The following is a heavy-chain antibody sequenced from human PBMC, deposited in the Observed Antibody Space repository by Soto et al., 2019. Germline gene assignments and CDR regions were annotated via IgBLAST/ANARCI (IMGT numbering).Heavy chain of an antibody. Sequence: GASVKVSCKVSGYTLTELSMHWVRQAHGKGLEWMGGFDPEDGETIYAQKFQGRVTMTEDTSTDTAYMELSSMRSEDSAVYYCATDGKEQPARGMDVWGQGTTVTVSS. V-gene: IGHV1-24*01. CDR2: FDPEDGET. J-gene: IGHJ6*02. CDR1: GYTLTELS. CDR3: ATDGKEQPARGMDV. D-gene: IGHD6-13*01.